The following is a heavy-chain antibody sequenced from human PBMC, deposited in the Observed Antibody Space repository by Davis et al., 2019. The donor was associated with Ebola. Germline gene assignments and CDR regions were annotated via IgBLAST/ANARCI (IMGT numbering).Heavy chain of an antibody. CDR2: ISSSSSYI. J-gene: IGHJ6*04. Sequence: GESLKIPCAASGFTFSSYWMSWVRQAPGKGLEWVSSISSSSSYIYYADSVKGRFTISRDNAKNSLYLQMNSLRAEDTAVYYCARSVDYYYYGMDVWGKGTTVTVSS. V-gene: IGHV3-21*01. CDR1: GFTFSSYW. CDR3: ARSVDYYYYGMDV.